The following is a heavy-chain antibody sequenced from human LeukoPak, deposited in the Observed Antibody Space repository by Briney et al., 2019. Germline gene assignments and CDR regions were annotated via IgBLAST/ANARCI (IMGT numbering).Heavy chain of an antibody. CDR3: ARRPTGDPKFDY. CDR2: IYSSGST. V-gene: IGHV4-59*08. D-gene: IGHD7-27*01. CDR1: GGSVSNYY. J-gene: IGHJ4*02. Sequence: SETLSLTCTVSGGSVSNYYWSWFRQPPGKGLEWIGYIYSSGSTYYNPSLKSRVTISVDTSKNRFSLKLSTVTAADTAVYYCARRPTGDPKFDYWGQGTLVTVSS.